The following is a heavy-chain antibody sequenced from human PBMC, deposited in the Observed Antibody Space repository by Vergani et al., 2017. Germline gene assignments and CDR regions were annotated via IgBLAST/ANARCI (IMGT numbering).Heavy chain of an antibody. CDR2: ISWNSGSI. Sequence: EVQLVESGGGLVQPGRSLRLSCAASGFTFDDYAMHWVRQAPGKGLEWVSGISWNSGSIGYADSVKGRFTISRDNAKNSLYLQMHSLRAEDMALYYGAKDINPYRAVAGTGLGMDVWGQGTTVTVSS. CDR1: GFTFDDYA. J-gene: IGHJ6*02. D-gene: IGHD6-19*01. CDR3: AKDINPYRAVAGTGLGMDV. V-gene: IGHV3-9*03.